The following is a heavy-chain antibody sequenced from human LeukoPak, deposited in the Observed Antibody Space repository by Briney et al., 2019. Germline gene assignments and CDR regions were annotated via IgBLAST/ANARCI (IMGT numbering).Heavy chain of an antibody. CDR1: GFTFSSYA. V-gene: IGHV3-23*01. Sequence: GGSLRLSCAASGFTFSSYAMSWVRQAPGKGLEWVSAISGSGGSTYYADSVKGRFTISGDNSKNTLYLRMNSLRAEDTAVYYCVVVIENWFDPWGQGTLVTVPS. D-gene: IGHD3-22*01. CDR3: VVVIENWFDP. J-gene: IGHJ5*02. CDR2: ISGSGGST.